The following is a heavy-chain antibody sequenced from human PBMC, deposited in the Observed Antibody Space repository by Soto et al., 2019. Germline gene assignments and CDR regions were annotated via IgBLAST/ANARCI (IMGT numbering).Heavy chain of an antibody. Sequence: GGSLRLSCAASGFTFSSYSMNWVRQAPGKGLEWVSSISSSSSYIYYADSVKGRFTISRDNAKNSLYLQMNSLRAEDTAVYYCARENYDILTGYYPFDYSGQGTLVTVSS. J-gene: IGHJ4*02. V-gene: IGHV3-21*01. CDR1: GFTFSSYS. CDR2: ISSSSSYI. D-gene: IGHD3-9*01. CDR3: ARENYDILTGYYPFDY.